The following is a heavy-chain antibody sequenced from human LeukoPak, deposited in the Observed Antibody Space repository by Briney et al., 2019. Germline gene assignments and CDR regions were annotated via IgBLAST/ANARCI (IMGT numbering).Heavy chain of an antibody. CDR3: ASTSSSSDYYYGMDV. V-gene: IGHV3-53*01. D-gene: IGHD6-6*01. Sequence: GGSLRLSCVASGFTFTSYAMSWVRQAPGKGLEWVSVIYSGGSTYYADSVKGRFTISRDNSKNTLYLQMNSLRAEDTAVYYCASTSSSSDYYYGMDVWGQGTTVTVSS. CDR1: GFTFTSYA. CDR2: IYSGGST. J-gene: IGHJ6*02.